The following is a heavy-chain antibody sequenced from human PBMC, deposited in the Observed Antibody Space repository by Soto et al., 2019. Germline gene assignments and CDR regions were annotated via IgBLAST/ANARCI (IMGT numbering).Heavy chain of an antibody. Sequence: ASVKVSCKASGYTFTSYGISWVRQAPGQGLEWMGWISAYNGNTNYAQKLQGRVTMTTDTSTSTAYMELRSLRSDDTAVYYCGTTGTSGNFYYMDVWGKGTTVTVSS. CDR3: GTTGTSGNFYYMDV. CDR2: ISAYNGNT. CDR1: GYTFTSYG. D-gene: IGHD1-1*01. V-gene: IGHV1-18*01. J-gene: IGHJ6*03.